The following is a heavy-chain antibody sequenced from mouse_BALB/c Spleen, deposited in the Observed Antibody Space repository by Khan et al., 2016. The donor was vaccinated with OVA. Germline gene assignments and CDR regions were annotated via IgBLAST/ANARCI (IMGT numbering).Heavy chain of an antibody. CDR1: GFTFSNFG. D-gene: IGHD1-1*01. J-gene: IGHJ3*01. V-gene: IGHV5-17*02. CDR2: ISSGSNTN. Sequence: EVELVASGGGLVQPGGSRKLSCAASGFTFSNFGMHWVRQAPEKGLEWVAYISSGSNTNYYADSVKGRFTISRDNPENTLFLQMTSLRSEDTAIYYCTRRHNTYAWFAYWGQGTLVTVSA. CDR3: TRRHNTYAWFAY.